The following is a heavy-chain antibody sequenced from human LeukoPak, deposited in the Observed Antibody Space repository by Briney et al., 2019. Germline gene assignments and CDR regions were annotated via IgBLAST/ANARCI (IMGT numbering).Heavy chain of an antibody. V-gene: IGHV1-18*04. CDR1: GYTFTSYG. CDR3: ARDGSIAVAGYYFDY. J-gene: IGHJ4*02. CDR2: ISAYNGNT. D-gene: IGHD6-19*01. Sequence: GASVKVSCKASGYTFTSYGTSWVRQAPGQGLEWMGWISAYNGNTNYAQKLQGRVTMTTDTSTSTAYVELRSLRSDDTAVYYCARDGSIAVAGYYFDYWGQGTLVTVSS.